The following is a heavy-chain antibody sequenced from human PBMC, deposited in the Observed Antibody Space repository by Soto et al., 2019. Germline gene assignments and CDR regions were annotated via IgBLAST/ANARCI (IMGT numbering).Heavy chain of an antibody. CDR3: AKAPHPPGVEIDY. J-gene: IGHJ4*02. CDR2: ASPGGDMT. Sequence: DVQLVESGGGLVQSGGSLRLSCVASGFTFSRYRMTWVRQAPVKGLEWVSSASPGGDMTYYADSVRGRFTISRDNSRNILFMQMSRLRAEDTATYYCAKAPHPPGVEIDYWGQGTLVTVS. V-gene: IGHV3-23*04. CDR1: GFTFSRYR. D-gene: IGHD3-10*01.